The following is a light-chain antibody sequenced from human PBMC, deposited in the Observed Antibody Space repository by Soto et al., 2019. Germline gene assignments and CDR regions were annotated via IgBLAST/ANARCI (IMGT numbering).Light chain of an antibody. CDR2: NVI. Sequence: QSVLTQPASVSGSPGQPISISCTGTSSDVGGYNFFTWYHQHPGKAPQLIIFNVIERPSGVSNRFSGSKSGNTASLTISGLQAEDEADYFCCSYAGGYTYLFGTGTKVTVL. J-gene: IGLJ1*01. CDR3: CSYAGGYTYL. V-gene: IGLV2-14*01. CDR1: SSDVGGYNF.